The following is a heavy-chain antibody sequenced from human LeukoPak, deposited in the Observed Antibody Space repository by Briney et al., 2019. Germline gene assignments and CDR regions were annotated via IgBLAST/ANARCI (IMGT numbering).Heavy chain of an antibody. CDR3: AKEPGSYPPFDWFDP. V-gene: IGHV3-23*01. D-gene: IGHD1-26*01. CDR2: ISGGGGSGHNT. J-gene: IGHJ5*02. CDR1: GFTVNSND. Sequence: GGSLRLSCAASGFTVNSNDMSWVRQAPGKGLEWVSAISGGGGSGHNTYYAESVKGRFAISRDNSKNTVYLQMNSLRAEDTAIYYCAKEPGSYPPFDWFDPWGQGTLVTVSS.